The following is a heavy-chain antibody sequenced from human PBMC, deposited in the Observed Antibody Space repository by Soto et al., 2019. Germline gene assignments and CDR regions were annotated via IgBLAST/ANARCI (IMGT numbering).Heavy chain of an antibody. CDR3: AKDDVTAAGSSWFDP. V-gene: IGHV3-30*18. CDR2: TSYDGSNK. Sequence: QVQLVESGGGVVQPGKSLRLSCAASGFTFSSYGMHWVRQAPGKGLEWVAVTSYDGSNKYYADSVKGRFTISRDNSKSTLYLQMNSLRAEDAALYYCAKDDVTAAGSSWFDPWGQGTLVTVSS. J-gene: IGHJ5*02. CDR1: GFTFSSYG. D-gene: IGHD6-13*01.